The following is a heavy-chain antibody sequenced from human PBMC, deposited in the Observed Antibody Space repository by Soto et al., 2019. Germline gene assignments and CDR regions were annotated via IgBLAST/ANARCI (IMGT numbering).Heavy chain of an antibody. D-gene: IGHD4-17*01. J-gene: IGHJ5*02. CDR1: GGSVSSGSYY. CDR3: ARGPYGGNSAGWFDP. V-gene: IGHV4-61*01. CDR2: IYYSGST. Sequence: QVQLQESGPGLVKPSETLSLTCTVSGGSVSSGSYYWSWIRQPPGKGLEWIGYIYYSGSTNSNPSLKSRVTISVDTSKKQFALKLSSVTAADTAVYYCARGPYGGNSAGWFDPWGQGTLVTVSS.